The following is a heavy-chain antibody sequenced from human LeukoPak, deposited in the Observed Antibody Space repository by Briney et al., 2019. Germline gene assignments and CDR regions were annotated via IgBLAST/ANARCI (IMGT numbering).Heavy chain of an antibody. Sequence: ASVKVSCKASGGTFSSYAISWVRQAPGQGLEWMGGIIPIFGTANYAQKFQGRVTITTDESTSTAYMELSSLRSEDTAVYYCARDQIAATSSHYYYYMDVWGKGTTITVSS. J-gene: IGHJ6*03. CDR1: GGTFSSYA. CDR3: ARDQIAATSSHYYYYMDV. V-gene: IGHV1-69*05. D-gene: IGHD6-25*01. CDR2: IIPIFGTA.